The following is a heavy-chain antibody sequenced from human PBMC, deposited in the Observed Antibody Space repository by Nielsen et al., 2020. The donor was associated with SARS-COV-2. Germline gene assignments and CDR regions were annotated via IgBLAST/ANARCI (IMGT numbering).Heavy chain of an antibody. CDR2: ISYNGGKT. V-gene: IGHV3-64*01. J-gene: IGHJ3*02. CDR1: GFTFSNYA. D-gene: IGHD2-8*01. CDR3: ARDNGADGFNDALDK. Sequence: GGSLRLSCAASGFTFSNYAMHWVRQAPGKGLEYVSVISYNGGKTYYANPMKGRFTISRDNSKNTLYLHMGSLRAEDMAIYYCARDNGADGFNDALDKWGQGTMVTVSS.